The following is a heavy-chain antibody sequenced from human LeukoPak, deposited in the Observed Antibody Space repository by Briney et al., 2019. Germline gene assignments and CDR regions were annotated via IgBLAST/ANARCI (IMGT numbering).Heavy chain of an antibody. V-gene: IGHV3-23*01. D-gene: IGHD5-24*01. CDR3: AKPISRDGYNYNFDY. CDR1: GFTFSAFS. J-gene: IGHJ4*02. CDR2: ISGSGGST. Sequence: PGGSLKPSGPPSGFTFSAFSMTWFPKPQGKGRNWSSPISGSGGSTYYADSVKGRFTISRDNSKNTLYLQMNSLRAEDTAVYYCAKPISRDGYNYNFDYWGQGTLVTVSS.